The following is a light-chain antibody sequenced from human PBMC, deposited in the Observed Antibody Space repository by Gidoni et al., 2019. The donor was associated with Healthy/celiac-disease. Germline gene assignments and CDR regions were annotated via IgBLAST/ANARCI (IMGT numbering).Light chain of an antibody. CDR2: GAS. CDR1: QSVSSSY. V-gene: IGKV3-20*01. CDR3: QQYGSSPSTT. J-gene: IGKJ4*01. Sequence: EIVLTQSPGTLSLSPGERATLSCRASQSVSSSYLAWYQQKPSQAPRLLIYGASSRATGIPDRFSGSGSGTDFTLTISRLEPEDFAVYYCQQYGSSPSTTFGGGTKVEIK.